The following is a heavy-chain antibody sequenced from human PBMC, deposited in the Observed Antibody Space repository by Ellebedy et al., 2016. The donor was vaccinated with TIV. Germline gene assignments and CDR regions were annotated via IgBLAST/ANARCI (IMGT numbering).Heavy chain of an antibody. CDR1: GFTFSCCA. CDR2: ISNSGDTT. J-gene: IGHJ4*02. CDR3: AKLAGISSWYAEY. V-gene: IGHV3-23*01. D-gene: IGHD6-13*01. Sequence: PGGSLRLSCAASGFTFSCCAMSWVRKTPGKGLEWVSVISNSGDTTYADYVKGRFTISRDNSKDTLFLLMNSLRAEDTGVYHCAKLAGISSWYAEYWGQGTLVTVSS.